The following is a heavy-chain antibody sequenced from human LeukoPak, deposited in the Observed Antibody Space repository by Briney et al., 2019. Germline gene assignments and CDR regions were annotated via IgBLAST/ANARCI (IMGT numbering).Heavy chain of an antibody. CDR3: ARNYGGTSKYCDY. Sequence: ASVKVSCKASGYSFNDYYIHWVRQAPGQGLEWMGWISPNSGGTNYAQNFQGRVTMTRDTSITTAYMELSGLTSDDTALYYCARNYGGTSKYCDYWAQGTLVTVSS. CDR1: GYSFNDYY. CDR2: ISPNSGGT. J-gene: IGHJ4*02. V-gene: IGHV1-2*02. D-gene: IGHD4-23*01.